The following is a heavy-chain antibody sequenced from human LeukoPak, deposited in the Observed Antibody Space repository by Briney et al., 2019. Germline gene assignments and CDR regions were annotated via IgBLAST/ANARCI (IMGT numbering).Heavy chain of an antibody. CDR1: GFTFSRYW. D-gene: IGHD6-6*01. CDR3: ARSYSSSSEGDWFDP. CDR2: LNSDGSNT. Sequence: GGSLRLSCAASGFTFSRYWMHCVRQGPGKGLVWVSRLNSDGSNTNYADSVKGRFTISRDNAKNTLYLKMNSLRAEDTAVYYCARSYSSSSEGDWFDPWGQGTLVTVSS. J-gene: IGHJ5*02. V-gene: IGHV3-74*01.